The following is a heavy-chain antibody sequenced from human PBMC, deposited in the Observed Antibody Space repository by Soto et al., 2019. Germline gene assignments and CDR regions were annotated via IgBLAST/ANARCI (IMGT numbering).Heavy chain of an antibody. V-gene: IGHV5-10-1*01. CDR3: ARLAMATRRGYYGMDV. CDR1: GYSFTTYW. Sequence: GEALKISCKGSGYSFTTYWITWVRQMPGKGLEWMGRIDPSDSYTNYSPSFQGHVTISADKSISTAYLQWSSLKASDTAMYYCARLAMATRRGYYGMDVWGQGTTVTVSS. J-gene: IGHJ6*02. D-gene: IGHD5-12*01. CDR2: IDPSDSYT.